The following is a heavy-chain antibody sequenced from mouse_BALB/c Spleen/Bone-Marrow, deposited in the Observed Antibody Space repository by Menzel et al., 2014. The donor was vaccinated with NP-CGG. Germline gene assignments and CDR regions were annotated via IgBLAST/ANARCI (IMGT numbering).Heavy chain of an antibody. D-gene: IGHD1-1*01. CDR2: INPTTGYT. Sequence: VQLQQSGAELAKPGASVKMSCKASGYTFTSYWMHWVKQRPGQGLEWIGYINPTTGYTEYNQKFKDKATLTADKSSSTAYMQQRSLESEDAAVYYCARRAYGSGYGFAYWGQGTLVTVSA. CDR3: ARRAYGSGYGFAY. V-gene: IGHV1-7*01. J-gene: IGHJ3*01. CDR1: GYTFTSYW.